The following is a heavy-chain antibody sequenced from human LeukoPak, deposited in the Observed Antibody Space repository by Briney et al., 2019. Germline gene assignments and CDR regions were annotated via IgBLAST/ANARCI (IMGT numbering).Heavy chain of an antibody. CDR3: ARWFCTASCYYDY. J-gene: IGHJ4*02. V-gene: IGHV3-23*05. D-gene: IGHD3-22*01. CDR2: IYNSGDI. CDR1: GFTFDDYA. Sequence: GGSLRLSCAASGFTFDDYAMHWVRQAPGKGLEWVSFIYNSGDIKYADSVKGRFTISRDNSKNTLSLQMNSLRADDTAVYYCARWFCTASCYYDYWGQGTLVTVSS.